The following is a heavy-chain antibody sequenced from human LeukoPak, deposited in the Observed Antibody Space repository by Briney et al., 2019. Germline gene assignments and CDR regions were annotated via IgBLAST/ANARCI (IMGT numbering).Heavy chain of an antibody. V-gene: IGHV3-48*03. D-gene: IGHD3-3*01. J-gene: IGHJ6*02. CDR1: GFTFSSYE. Sequence: GGSLRLSCAASGFTFSSYEMNWVRQAPGKGLEWVSYISSSGSTIYYADSVKGRFTISRDNAKNSLYLQMNSLRAEDTAVYYCAREVGPRSLGPYYGMDVWGQGTLVTVSS. CDR3: AREVGPRSLGPYYGMDV. CDR2: ISSSGSTI.